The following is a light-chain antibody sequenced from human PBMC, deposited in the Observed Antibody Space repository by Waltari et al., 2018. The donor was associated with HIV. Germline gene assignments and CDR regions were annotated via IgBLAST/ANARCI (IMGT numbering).Light chain of an antibody. Sequence: QSALTQPRSVSGSPGQSVTISCTGTSSDVGAYNYVSWYQQHPGKAPKLIIYDVTRRPSGLPDRFSGSKSGNTASLTISGLQAEDEADYYCCSYAGNYTGVF. CDR1: SSDVGAYNY. CDR2: DVT. CDR3: CSYAGNYTGV. V-gene: IGLV2-11*01. J-gene: IGLJ3*02.